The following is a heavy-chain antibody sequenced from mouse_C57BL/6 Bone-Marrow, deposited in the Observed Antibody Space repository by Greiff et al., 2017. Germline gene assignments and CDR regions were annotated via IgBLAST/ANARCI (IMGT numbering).Heavy chain of an antibody. CDR3: ARHGSSYEYCDV. J-gene: IGHJ1*03. CDR2: ISNLAYSI. V-gene: IGHV5-15*01. CDR1: GFTFSDYG. Sequence: EVKLMESGGGLVQPGGSLKLPCAASGFTFSDYGMAWVRQAPRKGPEWVAFISNLAYSIYYADTVTGRFPISRANAKNTLYLEMISLRSEDTAMYYWARHGSSYEYCDVWGTGTTVTVSA. D-gene: IGHD1-1*01.